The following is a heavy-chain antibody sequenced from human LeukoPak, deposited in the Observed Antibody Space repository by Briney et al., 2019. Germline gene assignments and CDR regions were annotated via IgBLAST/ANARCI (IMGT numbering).Heavy chain of an antibody. CDR1: GFTFSSYA. J-gene: IGHJ4*02. Sequence: GGSLRLSCAASGFTFSSYAMHWVRQAPGKGLEWVAVISYDGSNKYYADSVKGRFTISRDNSKNTLYLQMNSLRAEDTAVYYCARDPVRGRAATGDIDYWGQGTLVTVSS. CDR3: ARDPVRGRAATGDIDY. CDR2: ISYDGSNK. D-gene: IGHD2-15*01. V-gene: IGHV3-30-3*01.